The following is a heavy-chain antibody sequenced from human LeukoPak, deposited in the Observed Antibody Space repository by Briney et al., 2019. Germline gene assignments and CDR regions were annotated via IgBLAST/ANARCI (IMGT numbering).Heavy chain of an antibody. CDR1: GGTFSSYA. CDR2: IIPIFGAA. CDR3: ARAEKYYYDSSGFCSAFDI. Sequence: SVKVSCKASGGTFSSYAISWVRQAPGQGLEWMGEIIPIFGAANYAQKFQGRVTITTDESTSTTYMELSSLRSEDTAVYYCARAEKYYYDSSGFCSAFDIWGQGTMVTVSS. J-gene: IGHJ3*02. V-gene: IGHV1-69*05. D-gene: IGHD3-22*01.